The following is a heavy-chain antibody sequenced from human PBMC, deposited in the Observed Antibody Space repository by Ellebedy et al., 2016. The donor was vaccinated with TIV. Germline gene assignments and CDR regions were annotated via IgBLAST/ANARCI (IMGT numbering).Heavy chain of an antibody. Sequence: GGSLRLSXAASGFSFSTYWMTWVRQAPGKGLEWVANMKEDGSEIYYVDSVKGRFTISRDNAKNSLYLQMNSLGTEDTATYYCARGSGWLDYWGQGTLVTVSS. CDR2: MKEDGSEI. CDR1: GFSFSTYW. D-gene: IGHD6-19*01. J-gene: IGHJ4*02. V-gene: IGHV3-7*01. CDR3: ARGSGWLDY.